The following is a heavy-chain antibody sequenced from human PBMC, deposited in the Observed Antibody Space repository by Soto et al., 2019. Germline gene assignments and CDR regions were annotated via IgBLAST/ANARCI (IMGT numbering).Heavy chain of an antibody. D-gene: IGHD6-13*01. V-gene: IGHV4-59*08. Sequence: QVQLQESGPGLVKPSETLSLTCTVSGGSISSYYWSWIRQPPGKGLEWIGDIYYSGSTNYNPSLKSRVTISVDTSKNQFSLKLSSVTAADTAVYYCARHPAFEAAAGEVFDYWGQGTLVTVSS. J-gene: IGHJ4*02. CDR2: IYYSGST. CDR1: GGSISSYY. CDR3: ARHPAFEAAAGEVFDY.